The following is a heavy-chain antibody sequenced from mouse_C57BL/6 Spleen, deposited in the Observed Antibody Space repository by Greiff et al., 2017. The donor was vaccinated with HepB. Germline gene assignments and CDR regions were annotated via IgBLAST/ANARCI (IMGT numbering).Heavy chain of an antibody. CDR1: GYTFTNYW. CDR3: ARTGGNYSWYFDV. V-gene: IGHV1-63*01. D-gene: IGHD2-1*01. Sequence: VQLQQSGAELVRPGTSVKMSCKASGYTFTNYWIGWAKQRPGHGLEWIGDIYPGGGYTNYNEKFKGKATLTADKSSSTAYMQFSSLTSEDSAIYYCARTGGNYSWYFDVWGTGTTVTVSS. CDR2: IYPGGGYT. J-gene: IGHJ1*03.